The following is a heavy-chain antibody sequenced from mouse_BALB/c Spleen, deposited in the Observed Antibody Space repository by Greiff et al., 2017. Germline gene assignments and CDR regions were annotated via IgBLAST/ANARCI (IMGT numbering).Heavy chain of an antibody. V-gene: IGHV1-7*01. Sequence: VQLVESGAELAKPGASVKMSCKASGYTFTSYWMHWVKQRPGQGLEWIGYINPSTGYTEYNQKFKDKATLTADKSSSTAYMQLSSLTSEDSAVYYCARSGYDYDWYFDYWGQGTTLTVSS. CDR2: INPSTGYT. CDR1: GYTFTSYW. J-gene: IGHJ2*01. CDR3: ARSGYDYDWYFDY. D-gene: IGHD2-4*01.